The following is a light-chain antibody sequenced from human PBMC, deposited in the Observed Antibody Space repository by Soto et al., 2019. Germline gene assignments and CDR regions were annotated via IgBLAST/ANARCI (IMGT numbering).Light chain of an antibody. CDR3: CSYAGTYAVV. J-gene: IGLJ2*01. CDR1: SSDVGGYNY. V-gene: IGLV2-11*01. Sequence: QSVLTQPRSVSGSPGQSVTISCTGTSSDVGGYNYVSWHQHHPGKAPKLIIYDVRKRPSGVPNRFSGSKSDNTASLTISGLHPEDEADYYCCSYAGTYAVVFGGGTKVTVL. CDR2: DVR.